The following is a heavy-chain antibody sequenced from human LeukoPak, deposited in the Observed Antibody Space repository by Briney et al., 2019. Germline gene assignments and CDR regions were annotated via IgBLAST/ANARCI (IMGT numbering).Heavy chain of an antibody. J-gene: IGHJ6*03. D-gene: IGHD4-17*01. Sequence: PSETLSLTCAVYGGSFSGYYWSWIRQPPGKGLEWIGEINHSGSTNYNPSLKSRVTISVDTSKNQFSLKLSSVTAADTAVYYCARRGRVTTVTKAYYYMDVWGKGTTVTVSS. V-gene: IGHV4-34*01. CDR1: GGSFSGYY. CDR2: INHSGST. CDR3: ARRGRVTTVTKAYYYMDV.